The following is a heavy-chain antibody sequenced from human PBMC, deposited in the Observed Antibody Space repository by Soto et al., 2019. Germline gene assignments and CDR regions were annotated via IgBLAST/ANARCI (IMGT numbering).Heavy chain of an antibody. V-gene: IGHV1-24*01. CDR2: FDPEDGET. CDR1: GHTLTEVS. Sequence: ASVKVSCKVSGHTLTEVSMHWVRQAPGKGLEWMGGFDPEDGETIYAQKFQGRVTLTEDTSTDTAYMELSSLRSEDTAVYYCATPRWGTDGYTPFDYWDQGTPVTVSS. D-gene: IGHD5-12*01. J-gene: IGHJ4*02. CDR3: ATPRWGTDGYTPFDY.